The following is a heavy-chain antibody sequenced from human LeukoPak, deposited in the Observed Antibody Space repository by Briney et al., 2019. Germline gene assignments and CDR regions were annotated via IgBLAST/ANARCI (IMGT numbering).Heavy chain of an antibody. CDR3: ASGTTVTPSAY. CDR2: IYHSGST. CDR1: GGSISSGGYS. J-gene: IGHJ4*02. Sequence: SETLSLTCAVSGGSISSGGYSWSWIRQPPGXXXXXIGYIYHSGSTYYNPSLKSRVTISVDRSKNQFSLKLSSVTAADTAVYYCASGTTVTPSAYWGQGTLVTVSS. D-gene: IGHD4-17*01. V-gene: IGHV4-30-2*01.